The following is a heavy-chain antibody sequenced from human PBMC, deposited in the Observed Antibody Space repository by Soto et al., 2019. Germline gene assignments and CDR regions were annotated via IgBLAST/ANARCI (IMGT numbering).Heavy chain of an antibody. J-gene: IGHJ4*02. V-gene: IGHV1-69*02. Sequence: SVKVSCKASGGTFSSYTISWVRQAPGQGLEWMGRIIPILGIANYAQKFQGRVTITADKSTSTAYMELSSLRSEDTAVYYCARLWQIQLWYPDDYWGQGTLVTVSS. D-gene: IGHD5-18*01. CDR1: GGTFSSYT. CDR3: ARLWQIQLWYPDDY. CDR2: IIPILGIA.